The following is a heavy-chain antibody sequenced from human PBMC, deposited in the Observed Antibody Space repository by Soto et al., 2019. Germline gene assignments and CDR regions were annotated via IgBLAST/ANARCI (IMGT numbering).Heavy chain of an antibody. D-gene: IGHD3-3*01. CDR3: ARDLGVYYDFWSGYPPFYGMDV. Sequence: ASVKVSCKASGYTFTSYAMHWVRQAPGQRLEWMGWINAGNGNTKYSQKFQGRVTITRDTSASTAYMELSSLRSEDTAVYYCARDLGVYYDFWSGYPPFYGMDVWGQGTTVTVS. CDR1: GYTFTSYA. V-gene: IGHV1-3*01. J-gene: IGHJ6*02. CDR2: INAGNGNT.